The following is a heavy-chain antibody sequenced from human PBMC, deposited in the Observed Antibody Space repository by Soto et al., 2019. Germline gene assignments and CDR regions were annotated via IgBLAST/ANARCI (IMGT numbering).Heavy chain of an antibody. Sequence: EVQLVESGGGLVQPGGSLRLSCVASGITFSSYEMNWVRQAPGKGPEWVSYISSCGSTIYHADPVKGRITISRDNTKNSRYLQMNGLRAEDTGVYYCAVEQSSSWYSDYYYGMDVWGQGTTVTVSS. CDR1: GITFSSYE. CDR3: AVEQSSSWYSDYYYGMDV. CDR2: ISSCGSTI. J-gene: IGHJ6*02. V-gene: IGHV3-48*03. D-gene: IGHD6-13*01.